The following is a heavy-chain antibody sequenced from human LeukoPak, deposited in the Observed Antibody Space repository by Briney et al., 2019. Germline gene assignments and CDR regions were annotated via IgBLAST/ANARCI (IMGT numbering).Heavy chain of an antibody. J-gene: IGHJ4*02. V-gene: IGHV3-21*01. CDR3: ASPTPRLSGGSSNFDY. CDR1: GFTFSSYA. Sequence: PGGSLRLSCAASGFTFSSYAMSWVRQAPGKGLEWVSSISSSSSYIYYADSVKGRFTISRDNAKNSLYLQMNSLRAEDTAVYYCASPTPRLSGGSSNFDYWGQGTLVTVSS. D-gene: IGHD2-15*01. CDR2: ISSSSSYI.